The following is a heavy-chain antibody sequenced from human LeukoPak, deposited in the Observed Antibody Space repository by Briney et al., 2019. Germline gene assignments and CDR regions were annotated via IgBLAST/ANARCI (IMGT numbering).Heavy chain of an antibody. V-gene: IGHV4-4*02. D-gene: IGHD5-18*01. J-gene: IGHJ4*02. CDR3: ARGQGSYGDY. Sequence: GSLRLSCAASGFAFNTYSMNWVRQPPGKGLEWIGEIYHSGSTNYNPSLRSRVTISVDRSKNQFALKLTSVTAADTAVYYCARGQGSYGDYWGQGTLVTVSS. CDR1: GFAFNTYS. CDR2: IYHSGST.